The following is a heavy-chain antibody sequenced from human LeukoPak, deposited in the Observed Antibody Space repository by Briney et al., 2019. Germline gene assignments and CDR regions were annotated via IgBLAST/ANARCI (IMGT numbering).Heavy chain of an antibody. CDR3: ARETRDYDILTGISDP. D-gene: IGHD3-9*01. J-gene: IGHJ5*02. V-gene: IGHV4-61*02. Sequence: PSETLSLTCTVSGGSISSGSYYWSWIRQPAGKGLEWIGRIYTSGSTNYHPSLKSRVTISVDTSQTQFSLKPSSVTAADTAVYYCARETRDYDILTGISDPWGQGTLVTVSS. CDR1: GGSISSGSYY. CDR2: IYTSGST.